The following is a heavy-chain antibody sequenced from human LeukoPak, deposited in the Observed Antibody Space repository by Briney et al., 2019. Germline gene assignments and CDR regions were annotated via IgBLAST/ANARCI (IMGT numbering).Heavy chain of an antibody. CDR2: ISGSGGST. D-gene: IGHD4-23*01. J-gene: IGHJ4*02. Sequence: GGSLRLSCAASGFTFSSYAMSWVRQAPGKGLEWVSAISGSGGSTYYADSVKGRFTISRDNSKNTLYLQMNSLRAEDTAVYYCARNTVVNGYYFDCWGQGTLVTVSS. CDR3: ARNTVVNGYYFDC. CDR1: GFTFSSYA. V-gene: IGHV3-23*01.